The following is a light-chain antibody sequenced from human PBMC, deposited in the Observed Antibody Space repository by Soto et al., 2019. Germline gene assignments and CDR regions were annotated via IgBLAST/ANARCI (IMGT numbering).Light chain of an antibody. CDR1: QSVSSY. Sequence: EIVLAQSPGTLSLSPGERATLSCRASQSVSSYLAWYQQKPGQAPRLLIYGASSRATGSPDRFSGSGSGTDFILTISRLEPEDFAVYYCQQYGSTPVTFGQGTKVDIK. V-gene: IGKV3-20*01. CDR2: GAS. J-gene: IGKJ1*01. CDR3: QQYGSTPVT.